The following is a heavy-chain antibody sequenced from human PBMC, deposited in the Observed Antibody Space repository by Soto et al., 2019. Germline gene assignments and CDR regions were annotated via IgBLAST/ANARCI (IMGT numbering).Heavy chain of an antibody. V-gene: IGHV3-11*06. CDR3: AGGSGFGELSWFDP. CDR2: ISSSSSYT. D-gene: IGHD3-10*01. Sequence: QVQLVESGGGLVKPGGSLRLSCAASGFTFSDYYMSWIRQAPGKGLEWVSYISSSSSYTNYADSVKGRITISRDNAKNSLYLQMNSLRAEDTAVYYCAGGSGFGELSWFDPWGQGTLVTVSS. J-gene: IGHJ5*02. CDR1: GFTFSDYY.